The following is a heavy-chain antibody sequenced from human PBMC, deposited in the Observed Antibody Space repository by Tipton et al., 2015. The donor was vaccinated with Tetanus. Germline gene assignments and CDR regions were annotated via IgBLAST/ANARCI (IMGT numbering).Heavy chain of an antibody. CDR2: ISPSGRT. J-gene: IGHJ5*02. CDR1: GGSLRSGDYQ. Sequence: LRLSCSVSGGSLRSGDYQWNWIRQPPGKGLEWLPYISPSGRTNSNYSLKSRITISQDKSKNQFSLRLTSVTAADTAVYYCARHLYGYWFDPWGQGALVTVSS. CDR3: ARHLYGYWFDP. V-gene: IGHV4-61*08. D-gene: IGHD2/OR15-2a*01.